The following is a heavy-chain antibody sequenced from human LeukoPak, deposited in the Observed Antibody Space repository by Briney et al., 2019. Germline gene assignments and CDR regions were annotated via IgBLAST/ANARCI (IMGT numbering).Heavy chain of an antibody. D-gene: IGHD3-10*01. Sequence: GASVKVSCKASGYTFTGYYMHWVRQAPGQGLEWMGWINPNSGGTDYAQKFQGRVTMTRDTSISTAYMELSRLRSDDTAVYYCARDLSRLLWFGELLDYWGQGTLVTVSS. CDR1: GYTFTGYY. J-gene: IGHJ4*02. CDR2: INPNSGGT. V-gene: IGHV1-2*02. CDR3: ARDLSRLLWFGELLDY.